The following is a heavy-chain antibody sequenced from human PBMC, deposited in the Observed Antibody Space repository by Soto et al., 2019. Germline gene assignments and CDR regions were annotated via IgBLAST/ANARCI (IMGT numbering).Heavy chain of an antibody. J-gene: IGHJ4*02. Sequence: QVQLVESGGGVVQPGRSLRLSCAASGFTFSSYGMHWVRQAPGKGLEWVAVIGYDGSNKYYADSVKGRFTISRDNSKNTLYLQMNSLRAEDTAVYYCARDEQYCSGGSCYPQTDYWGQGTLVTVSS. CDR2: IGYDGSNK. CDR3: ARDEQYCSGGSCYPQTDY. D-gene: IGHD2-15*01. CDR1: GFTFSSYG. V-gene: IGHV3-33*01.